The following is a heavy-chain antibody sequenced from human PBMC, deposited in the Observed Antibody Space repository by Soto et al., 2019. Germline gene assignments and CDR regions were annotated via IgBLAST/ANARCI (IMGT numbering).Heavy chain of an antibody. CDR3: SNLVYSSGLSADF. CDR1: GFTFSGYG. Sequence: QVQLVESEGGVVQPGRSLRLSCAASGFTFSGYGMHWVRQAPGKGLEWVALISYDGTNKYYADSVKGRFTISRDNSKNTLYLQMNSLRAEDTAVYYCSNLVYSSGLSADFWGQGTLVTVSS. J-gene: IGHJ4*02. V-gene: IGHV3-30*18. D-gene: IGHD6-19*01. CDR2: ISYDGTNK.